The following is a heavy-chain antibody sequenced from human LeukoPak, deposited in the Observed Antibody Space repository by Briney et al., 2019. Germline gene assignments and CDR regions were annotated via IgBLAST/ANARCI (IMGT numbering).Heavy chain of an antibody. J-gene: IGHJ3*02. V-gene: IGHV1-2*02. CDR3: ARVVGIAAADDAFDI. CDR1: GYTFTGYY. CDR2: INPNSGGT. D-gene: IGHD6-13*01. Sequence: ASVKVSCKASGYTFTGYYMHWVRQAPGQGLEWMGWINPNSGGTNYAQKFQSRVTMTRDTSISTAYMELSRLRSDDTAVYYCARVVGIAAADDAFDIWGQGTMVTVSS.